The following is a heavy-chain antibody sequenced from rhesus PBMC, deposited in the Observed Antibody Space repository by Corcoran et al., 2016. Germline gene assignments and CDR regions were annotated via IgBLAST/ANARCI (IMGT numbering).Heavy chain of an antibody. V-gene: IGHV2-174*01. J-gene: IGHJ4*01. Sequence: QVTLKESGPALVKPTQTLTLTCTFSGLSISTRGMGVGWIRQPPGKALEWLALLYWDDDKYYSTSLKSRLTISKDNSKNQVVLTMTNMDPVDTATYYCARRLTGDNPYFDYWGQGVLVTVSS. D-gene: IGHD5-42*01. CDR1: GLSISTRGMG. CDR2: LYWDDDK. CDR3: ARRLTGDNPYFDY.